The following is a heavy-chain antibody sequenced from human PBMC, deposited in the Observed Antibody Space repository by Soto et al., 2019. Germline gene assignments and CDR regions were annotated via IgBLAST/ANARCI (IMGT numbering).Heavy chain of an antibody. J-gene: IGHJ6*02. Sequence: PGGSLRLSCAASGFTFSSYGMHWVRQAPGKGLEWVAVISYDGSNKYYADSVKGRFTISRDNSKNTLYLQMNSLRAQDTAVYYCAKEGYDQLGRYYYCMDVSRQRTTVTASS. D-gene: IGHD2-2*01. CDR3: AKEGYDQLGRYYYCMDV. CDR2: ISYDGSNK. CDR1: GFTFSSYG. V-gene: IGHV3-30*18.